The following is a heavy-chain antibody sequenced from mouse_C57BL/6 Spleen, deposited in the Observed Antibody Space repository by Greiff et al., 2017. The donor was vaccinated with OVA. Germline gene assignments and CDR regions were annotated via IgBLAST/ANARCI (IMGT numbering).Heavy chain of an antibody. CDR3: ARVHYGSSYPYSFDY. Sequence: QVQLQQPGTELVKPGASVKLSCKASGYTFTSYWMHWVKQRPGQGLEWIGNIIPSNGGTNYNEKFKSKATLTVDKSSSTAYMQRSSLTSEDSAVYYCARVHYGSSYPYSFDYWGQGTTLTVSS. V-gene: IGHV1-53*01. D-gene: IGHD1-1*01. CDR1: GYTFTSYW. J-gene: IGHJ2*01. CDR2: IIPSNGGT.